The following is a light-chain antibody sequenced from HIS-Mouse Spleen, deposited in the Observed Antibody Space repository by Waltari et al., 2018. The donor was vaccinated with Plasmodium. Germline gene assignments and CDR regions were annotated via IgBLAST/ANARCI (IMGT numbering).Light chain of an antibody. J-gene: IGLJ3*02. Sequence: QSALTQPPSVSGSPGQSVTISCTGTSSDVGGYHYVSWYQQHPGKAPKLMIYDGSKRPSGVPDRFSGSKSGNTASLTISGLQAEDEADYYCCSYAGSYTWVFGGGTKLTVL. CDR3: CSYAGSYTWV. CDR1: SSDVGGYHY. CDR2: DGS. V-gene: IGLV2-11*01.